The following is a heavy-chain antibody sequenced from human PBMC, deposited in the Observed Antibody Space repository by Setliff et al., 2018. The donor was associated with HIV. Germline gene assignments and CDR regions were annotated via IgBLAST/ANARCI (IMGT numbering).Heavy chain of an antibody. CDR1: GGTFRNYA. Sequence: SVKVSCKASGGTFRNYALSWVRQAPGQGLEWMGGIIPMPGTANYAQKFQGRVTITADESTSTAYMELRRLTFDDTAVYYCARDVEHMMDVWGQGTTVTV. CDR2: IIPMPGTA. J-gene: IGHJ6*02. V-gene: IGHV1-69*13. CDR3: ARDVEHMMDV.